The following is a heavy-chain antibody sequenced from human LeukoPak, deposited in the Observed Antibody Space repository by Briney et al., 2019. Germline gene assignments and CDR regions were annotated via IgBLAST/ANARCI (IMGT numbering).Heavy chain of an antibody. CDR3: AKDRGYDFWSGYLDY. Sequence: GGSLRLSCAASGFTFSSYGMHWVRQAPGKGLEWVALIWYDGSNKYYADSVKGRFTISRDNSKNTLYLQMNSLRAEDTAVYYCAKDRGYDFWSGYLDYWGQGTLVTVSS. J-gene: IGHJ4*02. D-gene: IGHD3-3*01. CDR2: IWYDGSNK. CDR1: GFTFSSYG. V-gene: IGHV3-33*06.